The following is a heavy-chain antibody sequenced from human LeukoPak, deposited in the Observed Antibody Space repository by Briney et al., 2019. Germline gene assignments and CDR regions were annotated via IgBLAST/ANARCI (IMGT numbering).Heavy chain of an antibody. J-gene: IGHJ4*02. Sequence: GGSLRLSCAASGFTFSSYWMSWVRQAPGKGLEWVANIKQDGSEKYCVDSVKGRFSISRDNAKNSLYLQMNSLRAEDTAVYYCAREVPLIPAFDYRGQGTLVTVSS. CDR1: GFTFSSYW. D-gene: IGHD2-2*01. CDR2: IKQDGSEK. V-gene: IGHV3-7*01. CDR3: AREVPLIPAFDY.